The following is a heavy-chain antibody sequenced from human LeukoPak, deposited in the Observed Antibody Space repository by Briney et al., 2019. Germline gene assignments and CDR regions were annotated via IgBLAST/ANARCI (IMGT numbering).Heavy chain of an antibody. CDR1: GFTVSSNY. CDR2: INHSGST. CDR3: ARRPSYYYDSSGYSHYYYYMDV. V-gene: IGHV4-34*01. Sequence: PGGSLRLSCAASGFTVSSNYMSWVRQPPGKGLEWIGEINHSGSTNYNPSLKSRVTISVDTSKNQFSLKLSSVTAADTAVYYCARRPSYYYDSSGYSHYYYYMDVWGKGTTVTISS. D-gene: IGHD3-22*01. J-gene: IGHJ6*03.